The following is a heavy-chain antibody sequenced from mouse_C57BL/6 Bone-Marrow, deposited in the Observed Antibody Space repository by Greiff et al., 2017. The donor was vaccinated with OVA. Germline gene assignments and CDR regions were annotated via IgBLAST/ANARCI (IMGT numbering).Heavy chain of an antibody. V-gene: IGHV1-7*01. D-gene: IGHD4-1*01. CDR3: ARTSLGRVAWFAY. J-gene: IGHJ3*01. Sequence: VQLKQSGAELAKPGASVKLSCKASGYTFTSYWMHWVKQRPGQGLEWIGYINPSSGYTKYNQKFKDKATLTADKSSSTAYMQLSSLTYEDAAVYYCARTSLGRVAWFAYWGQGTLVTVSA. CDR2: INPSSGYT. CDR1: GYTFTSYW.